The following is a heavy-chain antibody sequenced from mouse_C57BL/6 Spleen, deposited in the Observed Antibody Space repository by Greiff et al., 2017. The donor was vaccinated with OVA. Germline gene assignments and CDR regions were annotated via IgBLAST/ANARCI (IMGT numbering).Heavy chain of an antibody. CDR2: IYPGSGST. Sequence: VQLQQPGAELVKPGASVKMSCKASGYTFTSYWITWVKQRPGQGLEWIGDIYPGSGSTNYNEKFKSKATLTVDTSSSTAYMQLSSLTSEDSAVYYCARETTVVGYFDVWGTGTTVTVSS. D-gene: IGHD1-1*01. V-gene: IGHV1-55*01. J-gene: IGHJ1*03. CDR1: GYTFTSYW. CDR3: ARETTVVGYFDV.